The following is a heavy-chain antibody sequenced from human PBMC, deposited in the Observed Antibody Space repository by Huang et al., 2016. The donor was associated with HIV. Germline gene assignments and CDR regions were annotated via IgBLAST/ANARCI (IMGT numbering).Heavy chain of an antibody. CDR2: ISSDGSST. V-gene: IGHV3-74*01. D-gene: IGHD3-22*01. CDR3: ARDPRIQSWLNFFDY. CDR1: GFSISSYW. Sequence: EVQLVESGGGLVQPGGSLRLSCAASGFSISSYWMHWVRHAPGKGLVWVSRISSDGSSTSYADSVKGRFTISRDNAKNTLYLQMNSLRAEDTAVYYCARDPRIQSWLNFFDYWGQGTLVSVSS. J-gene: IGHJ4*02.